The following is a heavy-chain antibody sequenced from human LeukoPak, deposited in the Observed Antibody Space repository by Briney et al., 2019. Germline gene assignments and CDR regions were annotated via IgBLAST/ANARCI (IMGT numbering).Heavy chain of an antibody. CDR3: ARRICRGGSCYSIDY. D-gene: IGHD2-15*01. V-gene: IGHV4-34*01. CDR2: INHSGST. CDR1: GGSFSGYY. J-gene: IGHJ4*02. Sequence: PSETLSLTCAVYGGSFSGYYWSWIRQPPGKGLEWIGEINHSGSTNYNPSLKSRVTISVDTSKNQFSLKLSSVTAADTAVYYCARRICRGGSCYSIDYWGQGTLVTVSS.